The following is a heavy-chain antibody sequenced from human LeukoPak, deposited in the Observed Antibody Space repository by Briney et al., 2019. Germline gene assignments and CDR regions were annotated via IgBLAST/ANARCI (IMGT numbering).Heavy chain of an antibody. CDR1: GYTFTSHY. CDR3: ARGQYYFDY. Sequence: ASVKVSCKASGYTFTSHYMHWVRQAPGQGLEWMGWISAYNGNTDYAQKLQGRVTMTTDTSTSAAYMELRSLRSDDAAVYYCARGQYYFDYWGQGTLVSVSS. V-gene: IGHV1-18*04. CDR2: ISAYNGNT. J-gene: IGHJ4*02.